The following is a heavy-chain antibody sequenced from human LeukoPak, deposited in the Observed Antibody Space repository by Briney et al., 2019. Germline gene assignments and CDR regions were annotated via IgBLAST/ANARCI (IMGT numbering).Heavy chain of an antibody. D-gene: IGHD2-15*01. V-gene: IGHV3-30*19. CDR2: ISYDGSNK. CDR3: ARDGGYCSGGSCYYLYYYYYMDV. CDR1: GFTFSSYG. J-gene: IGHJ6*03. Sequence: PGGSLRLSCAASGFTFSSYGMHWVRQAPGKGLEWVAVISYDGSNKYYADSVKGRFTISRDNSKNTLYLQMNSLRAEDTAVYYCARDGGYCSGGSCYYLYYYYYMDVWGKGTTVTVSS.